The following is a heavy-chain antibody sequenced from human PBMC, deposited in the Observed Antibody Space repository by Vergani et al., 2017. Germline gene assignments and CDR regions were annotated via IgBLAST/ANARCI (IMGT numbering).Heavy chain of an antibody. CDR1: GFTFSDYY. CDR2: ISSSGSTI. CDR3: ARPIRLGYCSSTSCYTGAFDI. Sequence: QVQLVESGGGLVKPGGSLRLSCAAPGFTFSDYYMSWIRQAPGKGLEWVSYISSSGSTIYYADSVKGRFTFSRDNAKNSLYLQMNSLRAEDTAVYYCARPIRLGYCSSTSCYTGAFDIWGQATMVTVSS. J-gene: IGHJ3*02. V-gene: IGHV3-11*01. D-gene: IGHD2-2*02.